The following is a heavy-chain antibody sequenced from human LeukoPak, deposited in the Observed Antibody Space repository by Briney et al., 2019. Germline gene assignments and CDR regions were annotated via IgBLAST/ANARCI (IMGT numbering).Heavy chain of an antibody. V-gene: IGHV3-23*01. J-gene: IGHJ4*02. CDR3: AKDLEGLERYFDY. Sequence: GGSLRLSCAASGFTFSSYAMSWVRQAPEKGLEWDSTISGSGGGTYYADSVKGRFTISRDDSKNTLYLQMNSLRAEDTAVYYCAKDLEGLERYFDYWGQGTLVTVSP. D-gene: IGHD1-1*01. CDR2: ISGSGGGT. CDR1: GFTFSSYA.